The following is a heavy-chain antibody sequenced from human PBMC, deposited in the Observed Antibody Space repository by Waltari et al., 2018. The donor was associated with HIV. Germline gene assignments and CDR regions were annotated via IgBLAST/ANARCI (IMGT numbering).Heavy chain of an antibody. Sequence: EVQLVESGGGLVKPGGSLRLSCAASGFPFRSYSMNWVRQAPGKGLEWVSSISSSSSYIYYADSVKGRFTISRDNAKNSLYLQMNSLRAEDTAVYYCARDGEVGAPPQFDYWGQGTLVTVSS. D-gene: IGHD1-26*01. CDR2: ISSSSSYI. V-gene: IGHV3-21*01. J-gene: IGHJ4*02. CDR1: GFPFRSYS. CDR3: ARDGEVGAPPQFDY.